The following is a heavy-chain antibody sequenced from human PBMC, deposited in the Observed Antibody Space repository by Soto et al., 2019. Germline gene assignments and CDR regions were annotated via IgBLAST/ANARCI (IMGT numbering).Heavy chain of an antibody. CDR2: INQSGGT. V-gene: IGHV4-34*01. D-gene: IGHD3-10*01. J-gene: IGHJ4*01. CDR1: DGSFRGYC. Sequence: AVYDGSFRGYCWSWIRQPPGKGLEWIGEINQSGGTHYNPSLKSRVTISVDTSKNQFSLKLSSVTATDTAVYFCVQARDSTRVQGAAPAFWGHGSLVIGSS. CDR3: VQARDSTRVQGAAPAF.